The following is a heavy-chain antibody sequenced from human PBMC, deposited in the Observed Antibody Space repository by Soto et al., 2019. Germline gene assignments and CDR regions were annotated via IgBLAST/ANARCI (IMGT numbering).Heavy chain of an antibody. Sequence: QVQLQESGPGLVKPSQTLSLTCTVSGGSISSGDYYWSWIRQPPGKGLEWIGYIYYSGSTYYNPSIKRRVTLVEATSKHQFSLKHSTLTAADTAVYYCARGSDEAADYYYYCAMDVWGQGTTVTVSS. CDR2: IYYSGST. CDR1: GGSISSGDYY. V-gene: IGHV4-30-4*01. D-gene: IGHD2-15*01. J-gene: IGHJ6*02. CDR3: ARGSDEAADYYYYCAMDV.